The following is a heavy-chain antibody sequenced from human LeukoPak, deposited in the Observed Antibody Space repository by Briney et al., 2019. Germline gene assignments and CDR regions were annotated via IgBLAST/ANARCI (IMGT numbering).Heavy chain of an antibody. CDR2: ISAYNGNT. D-gene: IGHD6-6*01. J-gene: IGHJ4*02. CDR1: GCDLTSFD. CDR3: ARVFGFSSSYDY. V-gene: IGHV1-18*01. Sequence: GASVKVSCKASGCDLTSFDVNWVRQAPGQGLEWMGWISAYNGNTNYAQKLQGRVTMTTDTSTSTAYMELRSLRSDDTAVYYCARVFGFSSSYDYWGQGTLVTVSS.